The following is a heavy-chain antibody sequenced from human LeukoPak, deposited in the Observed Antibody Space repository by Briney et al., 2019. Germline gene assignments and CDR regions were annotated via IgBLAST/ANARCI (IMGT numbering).Heavy chain of an antibody. D-gene: IGHD6-13*01. V-gene: IGHV4-34*01. CDR1: GGSFSGYY. CDR3: ARYSSSWPGDY. Sequence: SETLSLTCAVYGGSFSGYYWSWIRQPPGKGLEWIGEINHSGSTNYNPSLKSRVTISVDTSKNQFSLKLSSVTAADTAVYYCARYSSSWPGDYWGQGTLVTVSS. CDR2: INHSGST. J-gene: IGHJ4*02.